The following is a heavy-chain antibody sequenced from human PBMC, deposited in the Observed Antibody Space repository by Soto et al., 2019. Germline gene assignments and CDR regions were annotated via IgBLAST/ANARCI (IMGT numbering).Heavy chain of an antibody. D-gene: IGHD6-6*01. CDR1: GYSFTTYW. Sequence: GESLKISCKGSGYSFTTYWICWVRQLPGQGLEWMGVMFPGDSDTRYSPSFQGQVTMSADPSTNTAYLEWSSLKAADSAMYYCTRHGSSSRWFDPWGQGTLVTVSS. J-gene: IGHJ5*02. CDR3: TRHGSSSRWFDP. CDR2: MFPGDSDT. V-gene: IGHV5-51*01.